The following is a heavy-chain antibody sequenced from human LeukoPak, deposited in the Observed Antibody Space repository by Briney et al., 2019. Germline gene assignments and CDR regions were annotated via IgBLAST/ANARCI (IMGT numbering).Heavy chain of an antibody. CDR3: ARVRDGYSYGRGYFDY. D-gene: IGHD5-18*01. V-gene: IGHV3-53*05. CDR1: GFTVSNNY. J-gene: IGHJ4*02. Sequence: GGSLRLSCAASGFTVSNNYMSWVRQAPGKGLEWVSVIYSGDNTYYVESVKGRFTISRDNSKNTLFLQMNRLRAEDTAVYYCARVRDGYSYGRGYFDYWGQGTLVTVSS. CDR2: IYSGDNT.